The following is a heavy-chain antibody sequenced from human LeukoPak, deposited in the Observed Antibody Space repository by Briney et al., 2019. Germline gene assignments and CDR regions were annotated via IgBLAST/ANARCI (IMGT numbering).Heavy chain of an antibody. CDR2: IYPGDSDT. J-gene: IGHJ3*02. Sequence: GESLKISCQGSGYSFTSYWIGWVRQMPGKGLEWMGIIYPGDSDTRYSPSFQGQVTISADKSISTAYLQWSSLKASDTAMYYCARLNPTYYDFWSGYYHGEVTDAFDIWGQGTMVTVSS. CDR1: GYSFTSYW. CDR3: ARLNPTYYDFWSGYYHGEVTDAFDI. D-gene: IGHD3-3*01. V-gene: IGHV5-51*01.